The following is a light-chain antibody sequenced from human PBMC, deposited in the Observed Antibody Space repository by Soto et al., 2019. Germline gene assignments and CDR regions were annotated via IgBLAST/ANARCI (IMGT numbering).Light chain of an antibody. CDR2: GAS. V-gene: IGKV3-20*01. J-gene: IGKJ1*01. CDR1: QSISNNF. CDR3: QQYCGSPPT. Sequence: EIVLTQSPGTLSLSPGESAALSCIASQSISNNFLAWYQRKPGQAPRLLIYGASYRATDIPYRFSGSGSGTDFTLTITRLEPDDFAVHYCQQYCGSPPTFGQGTTVEVK.